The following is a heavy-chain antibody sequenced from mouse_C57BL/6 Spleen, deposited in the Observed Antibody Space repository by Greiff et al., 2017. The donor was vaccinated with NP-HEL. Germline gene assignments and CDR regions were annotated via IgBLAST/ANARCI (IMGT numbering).Heavy chain of an antibody. CDR2: IDPSDSYT. CDR1: GYTFTSYW. V-gene: IGHV1-69*01. D-gene: IGHD1-1*01. J-gene: IGHJ1*03. Sequence: QVQLQQPGAELVMPGASVKLSCKASGYTFTSYWMHWVKQRPGQGLEWIGEIDPSDSYTNYNQKFKGKSTLTVDKSSSTAYMQLSSLTSEDSAVYYCARRITTVLEVWGTGTTVTVS. CDR3: ARRITTVLEV.